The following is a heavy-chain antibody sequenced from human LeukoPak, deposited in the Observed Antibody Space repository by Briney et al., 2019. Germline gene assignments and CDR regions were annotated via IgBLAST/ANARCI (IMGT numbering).Heavy chain of an antibody. D-gene: IGHD2-8*01. Sequence: KSSETLSLTCTVSGGSISSSSYYWGWIRQPPGKGLEWIGSIYHSGSTNYNPSLKSRVTISVDKSKNQFSLKLSSVTAADTAVYYCASLDPTVYWSLWGQGTLVTVSS. V-gene: IGHV4-39*07. CDR2: IYHSGST. CDR1: GGSISSSSYY. J-gene: IGHJ4*02. CDR3: ASLDPTVYWSL.